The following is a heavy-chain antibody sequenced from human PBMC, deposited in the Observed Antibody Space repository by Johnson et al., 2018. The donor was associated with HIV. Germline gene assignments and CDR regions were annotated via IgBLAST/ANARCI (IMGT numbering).Heavy chain of an antibody. V-gene: IGHV3-30*18. CDR1: GFTFSTYD. J-gene: IGHJ3*02. D-gene: IGHD1-26*01. CDR2: ISYDGSNK. Sequence: QVQLVESGGGVVQPGRSLRLSCAASGFTFSTYDMHWVRQAPGKGLEWVAIISYDGSNKYYADSVKGRFTISRDNSKNTLYLQMNSLRAEDTAVYYCAKSGFSGSYQGAYDIWGQGTMVTVSS. CDR3: AKSGFSGSYQGAYDI.